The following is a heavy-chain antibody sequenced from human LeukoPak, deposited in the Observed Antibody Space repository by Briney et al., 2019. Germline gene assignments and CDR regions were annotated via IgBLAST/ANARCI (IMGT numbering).Heavy chain of an antibody. D-gene: IGHD6-13*01. CDR3: ARRAIAGSGNWFDP. J-gene: IGHJ5*02. CDR1: GFTFSSYS. CDR2: ISSSSSTI. V-gene: IGHV3-48*02. Sequence: GGSLRLSCAASGFTFSSYSMNWVRQAPGKGLEWISVISSSSSTIYYADSVKGRFTITRDNAKNSLYLQMNSLRDEDTAVYYCARRAIAGSGNWFDPWGQGTLVTVSS.